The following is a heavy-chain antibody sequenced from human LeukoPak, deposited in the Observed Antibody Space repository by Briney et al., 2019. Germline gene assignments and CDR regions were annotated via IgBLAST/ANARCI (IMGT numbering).Heavy chain of an antibody. CDR3: ARDDGAGGPFDY. V-gene: IGHV3-NL1*01. Sequence: GTSLRLSCAASGFTFNFFGMHWVRQAPGKGLEWVSIVYSGGNTYYADSVKGRFTISRDNPKNTLYLQMNSLRAEDTAVYYCARDDGAGGPFDYWGQGTLVSVSS. CDR2: VYSGGNT. CDR1: GFTFNFFG. J-gene: IGHJ4*02. D-gene: IGHD3-10*01.